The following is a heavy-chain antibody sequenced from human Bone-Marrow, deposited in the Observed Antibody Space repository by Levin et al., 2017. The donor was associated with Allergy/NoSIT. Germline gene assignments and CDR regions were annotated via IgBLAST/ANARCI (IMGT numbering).Heavy chain of an antibody. V-gene: IGHV4-59*01. CDR3: ARDRVTAADGTYYFDGMDG. J-gene: IGHJ6*02. CDR2: ISYSGNS. CDR1: GDSISSYF. Sequence: SQTLSLTCTVSGDSISSYFWSWIRQPPGKGLEWIGYISYSGNSKYNPSLRSRVTISVDTSKNQFSLKLRSVTAADTAIYYCARDRVTAADGTYYFDGMDGWGQGTTVTVSS. D-gene: IGHD6-13*01.